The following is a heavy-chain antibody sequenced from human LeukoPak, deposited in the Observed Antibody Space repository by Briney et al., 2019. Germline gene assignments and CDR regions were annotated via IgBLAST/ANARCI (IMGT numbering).Heavy chain of an antibody. CDR2: ISYDGSNK. CDR1: GFTFSSYA. CDR3: ARDRFIAAAGSSEAFDI. Sequence: QSGGSLRLSCAASGFTFSSYAMHWVRQAPGKGLEWVAVISYDGSNKYYADSVKGRFTISRDNSKNTLYLQMNSLRAEDTAVYYCARDRFIAAAGSSEAFDIWGQGTMVTVSS. V-gene: IGHV3-30-3*01. D-gene: IGHD6-13*01. J-gene: IGHJ3*02.